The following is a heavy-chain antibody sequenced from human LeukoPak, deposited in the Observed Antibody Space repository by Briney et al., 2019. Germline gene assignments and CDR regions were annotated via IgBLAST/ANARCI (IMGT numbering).Heavy chain of an antibody. D-gene: IGHD2-2*01. CDR3: ARGYPVGYFDY. CDR2: INPNSGGT. V-gene: IGHV1-2*02. Sequence: ASVKVSCKASGYTFTNYAMHWVRQAPGQRLEWMGWINPNSGGTNYAQKFQGRVTMTRDTSISTAYMELSRLRSDDTAVYYCARGYPVGYFDYWGQGTLVTVSS. CDR1: GYTFTNYA. J-gene: IGHJ4*02.